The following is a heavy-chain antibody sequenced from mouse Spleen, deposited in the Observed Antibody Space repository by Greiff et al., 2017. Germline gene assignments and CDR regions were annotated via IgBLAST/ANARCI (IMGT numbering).Heavy chain of an antibody. CDR1: GYTFTSYW. Sequence: QVQLQQPGAELVKPGASVKLSCKASGYTFTSYWMHWVKQRPGQGLEWIGMIHPNSGSTNYNEKFKSKATLTVDKSSSTAYMQLSSLTSEDSAVYYCARRGYDYDDYDMDYWGQGTSVTVSS. J-gene: IGHJ4*01. CDR3: ARRGYDYDDYDMDY. CDR2: IHPNSGST. V-gene: IGHV1-64*01. D-gene: IGHD2-4*01.